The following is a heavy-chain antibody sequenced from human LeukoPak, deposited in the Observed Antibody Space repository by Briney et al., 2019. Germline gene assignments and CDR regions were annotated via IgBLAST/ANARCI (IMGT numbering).Heavy chain of an antibody. J-gene: IGHJ6*02. CDR3: ARDKRTIFGVVTYYYYGMDV. V-gene: IGHV1-69*04. Sequence: SVKVSCKASGYTFTVYNMHWVRQAPGQGLEWMGRIIPILGIANYAQKFQGRVTITADKSTSTAYMELSSLRSEDTAVYYCARDKRTIFGVVTYYYYGMDVWGQGTTVTVSS. D-gene: IGHD3-3*01. CDR2: IIPILGIA. CDR1: GYTFTVYN.